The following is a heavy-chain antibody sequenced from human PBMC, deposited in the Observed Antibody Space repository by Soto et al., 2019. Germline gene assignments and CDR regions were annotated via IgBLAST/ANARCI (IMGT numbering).Heavy chain of an antibody. V-gene: IGHV3-7*01. CDR2: IKQDGSEK. J-gene: IGHJ6*02. CDR1: GFTFSSYW. Sequence: GGSLRLSCAASGFTFSSYWMSWVRQAPGKGLEWVANIKQDGSEKYYVDSVKGRFTISRDNAKNSLYLQMNSLRAEDTAVYYCAREEDYYGSGSRDRDYYGMDVWGQGTTVTVSS. CDR3: AREEDYYGSGSRDRDYYGMDV. D-gene: IGHD3-10*01.